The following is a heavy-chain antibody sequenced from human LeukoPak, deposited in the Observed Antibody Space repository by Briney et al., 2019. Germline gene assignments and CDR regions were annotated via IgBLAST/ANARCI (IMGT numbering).Heavy chain of an antibody. CDR1: GFTFSSYG. Sequence: GGSLRLSCAASGFTFSSYGMHWVRQAPGKGLEWVAVISYDGSNKYYADSVKGRFTISRDNSKNTLYLQMNSLRAEDTAVYYCAKSGSSGFSSSDYWGQGTLVTVSS. CDR2: ISYDGSNK. CDR3: AKSGSSGFSSSDY. V-gene: IGHV3-30*18. J-gene: IGHJ4*02. D-gene: IGHD6-19*01.